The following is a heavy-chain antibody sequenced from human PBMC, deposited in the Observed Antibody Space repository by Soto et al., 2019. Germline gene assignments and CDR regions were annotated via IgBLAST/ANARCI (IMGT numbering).Heavy chain of an antibody. CDR1: PASIRSYC. Sequence: SESLRPPPTVSPASIRSYCCRSLRQPPGKGQEWIGYVSHGDYPCYISYLNSRVTVSVDTSKSQFYLRVNSVTAAGSAVYYCASSAGHPGYFFYYNGMDVWGQGTTVT. D-gene: IGHD6-13*01. CDR2: VSHGDYP. J-gene: IGHJ6*02. V-gene: IGHV4-59*01. CDR3: ASSAGHPGYFFYYNGMDV.